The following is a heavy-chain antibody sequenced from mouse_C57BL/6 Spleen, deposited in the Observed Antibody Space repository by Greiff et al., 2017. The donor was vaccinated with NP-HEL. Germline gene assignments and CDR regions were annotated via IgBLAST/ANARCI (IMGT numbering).Heavy chain of an antibody. CDR1: GYTFTDYN. Sequence: EVQLQQSGPELVKPGASVKIPCKASGYTFTDYNMDWVKQSHGKSLEWIGDINPNNGGTIYNQKFKGKATLTVDKSSSTAYMELRSLTSEDTAVYYCARLPDYYGSSYWYFDVWGTGTTVTVSS. CDR2: INPNNGGT. CDR3: ARLPDYYGSSYWYFDV. V-gene: IGHV1-18*01. D-gene: IGHD1-1*01. J-gene: IGHJ1*03.